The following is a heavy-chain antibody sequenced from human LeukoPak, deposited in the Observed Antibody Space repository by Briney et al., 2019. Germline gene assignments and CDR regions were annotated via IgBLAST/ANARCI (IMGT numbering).Heavy chain of an antibody. V-gene: IGHV3-74*01. J-gene: IGHJ3*02. CDR2: INSDERST. CDR1: GFTFSSYW. Sequence: GGSLRLSCAASGFTFSSYWMHWVRRAPGKGLVWVSRINSDERSTSYADSVKGRFTISRDNAKNTLYLQMNSLRAEDTAVYYCVRVGRSAFDIWGQGTMVTVSS. CDR3: VRVGRSAFDI.